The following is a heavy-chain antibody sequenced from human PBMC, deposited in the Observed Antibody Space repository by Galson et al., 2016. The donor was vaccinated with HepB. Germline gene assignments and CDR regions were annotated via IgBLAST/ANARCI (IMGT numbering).Heavy chain of an antibody. D-gene: IGHD6-19*01. J-gene: IGHJ3*02. V-gene: IGHV4-31*03. CDR3: ARAHSRSGWYEGLLDI. Sequence: LSLTCTVSGGSISSGGYYWSWIRQHPGKGLEWIGYIYYSGSSYYNPSLRSRVTMSVHTSKNQFSLKLSSVTAADTAVYCCARAHSRSGWYEGLLDIWGQGTMVTVSS. CDR1: GGSISSGGYY. CDR2: IYYSGSS.